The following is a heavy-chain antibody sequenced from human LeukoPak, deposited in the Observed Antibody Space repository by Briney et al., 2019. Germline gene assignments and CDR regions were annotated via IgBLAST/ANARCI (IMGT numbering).Heavy chain of an antibody. CDR3: ARHEGRGSGYYVPNGMDV. J-gene: IGHJ6*02. CDR1: GVSISTSYY. D-gene: IGHD3-3*01. Sequence: PSETLSLTCTVSGVSISTSYYWGWLRQPPGKGLEWIGSIYYSGSTYYNPSLKSRVNISVDTSRNQISLKLSSVTAADTAVYYCARHEGRGSGYYVPNGMDVWGQGTTVTVSS. V-gene: IGHV4-39*01. CDR2: IYYSGST.